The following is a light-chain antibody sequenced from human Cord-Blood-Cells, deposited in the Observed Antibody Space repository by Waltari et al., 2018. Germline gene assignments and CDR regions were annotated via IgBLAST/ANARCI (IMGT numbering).Light chain of an antibody. Sequence: EIVMTQSPATLSVSPGERATLSCRASQSVSSYLAWYQQKPGQAPRLLIYGASTRATGIPARVSGSGSGTEFTLTISSLQSEDFAVYYCQQYNNWPPFTFGPGTKVDIK. CDR3: QQYNNWPPFT. CDR1: QSVSSY. J-gene: IGKJ3*01. CDR2: GAS. V-gene: IGKV3-15*01.